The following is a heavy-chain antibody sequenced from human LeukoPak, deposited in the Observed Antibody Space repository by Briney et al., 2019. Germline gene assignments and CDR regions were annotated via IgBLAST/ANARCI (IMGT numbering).Heavy chain of an antibody. CDR1: GFTFNTYA. CDR2: ISDSGGNT. CDR3: AKDARYCSSTSCFIGY. D-gene: IGHD2-2*01. V-gene: IGHV3-23*01. J-gene: IGHJ4*02. Sequence: GGSLRLSCAASGFTFNTYAMSWVRQAPWERLQWVSGISDSGGNTYYADSVRGRFTISRDNSKNTLYLQMNSLRAEDTAVYYCAKDARYCSSTSCFIGYWGQGTLVTVSS.